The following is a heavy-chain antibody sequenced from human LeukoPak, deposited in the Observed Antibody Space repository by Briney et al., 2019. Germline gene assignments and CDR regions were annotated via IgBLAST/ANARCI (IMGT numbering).Heavy chain of an antibody. D-gene: IGHD6-25*01. Sequence: SETLSLTCTVSGGSISSYYWSWIRQPPGKGLEWIGYIYYSGSTNYNPSLKSRVTISGDTSKNQFSLKLTSVTAADTAVYYCARQRANWFDPWGQGTLVTVSS. CDR1: GGSISSYY. CDR2: IYYSGST. V-gene: IGHV4-59*01. CDR3: ARQRANWFDP. J-gene: IGHJ5*02.